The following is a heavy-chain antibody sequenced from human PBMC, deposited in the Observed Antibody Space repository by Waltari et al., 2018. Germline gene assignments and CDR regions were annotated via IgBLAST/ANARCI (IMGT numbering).Heavy chain of an antibody. J-gene: IGHJ4*02. CDR3: ARVRVVMGEGVY. V-gene: IGHV3-48*03. CDR1: GFSFSSYE. Sequence: EVRLVESGGNLVQPGGSLRLSCAASGFSFSSYEMNWVRQAPGGGLEWVSYISRSGSTKYDADSVKGGFTISRDNAKNSLYQQMNSLRADDTAVYYCARVRVVMGEGVYWGQGTLVTVSS. CDR2: ISRSGSTK. D-gene: IGHD2-15*01.